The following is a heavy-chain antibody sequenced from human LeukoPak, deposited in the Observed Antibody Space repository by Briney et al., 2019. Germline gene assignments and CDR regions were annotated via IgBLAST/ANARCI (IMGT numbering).Heavy chain of an antibody. J-gene: IGHJ3*02. CDR2: ISWNSGSI. CDR3: AREVDI. Sequence: PGGSLRLSCAASGFTFDDYAMHWVRQAPGKGLEWVSGISWNSGSIGYADSVKGRFTISRDNAKNSLYLQMNSLRAEDTAVYYCAREVDIWGQGTMVTVSS. CDR1: GFTFDDYA. V-gene: IGHV3-9*01.